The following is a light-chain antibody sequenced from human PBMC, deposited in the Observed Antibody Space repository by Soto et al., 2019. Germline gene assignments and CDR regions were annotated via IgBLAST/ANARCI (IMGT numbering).Light chain of an antibody. V-gene: IGKV1-39*01. CDR1: QTISTS. J-gene: IGKJ2*01. CDR2: ATS. CDR3: QQSYTAPYT. Sequence: DTQMIQSPSSLSASVGDRVTITCRASQTISTSLNWYQQKPGTAPKLLIYATSSLQSGVPSRFSGSGSGTDYTLAISSLQPADLGTYYCQQSYTAPYTVGQGTKLEIK.